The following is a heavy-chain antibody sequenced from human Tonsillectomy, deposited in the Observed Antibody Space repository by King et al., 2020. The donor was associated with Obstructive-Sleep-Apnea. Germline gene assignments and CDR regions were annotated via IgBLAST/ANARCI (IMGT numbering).Heavy chain of an antibody. CDR2: ISYDGGNK. J-gene: IGHJ6*02. CDR1: GFTFSSYA. Sequence: VQLVESGGGVVQPGRSLRLSCAASGFTFSSYAMHWVRQAPGKGLEWVAVISYDGGNKYYADSVKGRFTISRDNSKNTLYLQMNSLRAEDTAVYYCARADCSGISCYYYYGMDVWGQGTTVTVSS. V-gene: IGHV3-30*04. D-gene: IGHD2-2*01. CDR3: ARADCSGISCYYYYGMDV.